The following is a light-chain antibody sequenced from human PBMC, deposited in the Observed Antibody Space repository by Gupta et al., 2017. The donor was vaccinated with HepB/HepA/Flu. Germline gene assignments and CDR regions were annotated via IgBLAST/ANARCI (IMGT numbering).Light chain of an antibody. V-gene: IGLV4-69*01. CDR3: QTWGTGIHVV. J-gene: IGLJ2*01. CDR1: SGHTNYA. CDR2: VNSDGTH. Sequence: QLVLTQSPSASSSLGASIQPASPLSSGHTNYAIAWHQQQPEKGPRYLMKVNSDGTHIKEDGIPDRFSGSSSGAERYLTISSLQSEDEADYYCQTWGTGIHVVFGGGTNLTVL.